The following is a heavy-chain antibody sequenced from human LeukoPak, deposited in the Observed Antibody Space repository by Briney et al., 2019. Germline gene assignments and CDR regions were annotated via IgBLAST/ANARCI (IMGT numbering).Heavy chain of an antibody. Sequence: GGSLRLSCAASGFTFSAYSMNWVRQAPGKGLEWVSYISGGGGTIYYADSVKGRFTISRDNAKNSLNLQMDSLRVEDTAVYYCARENGLTIFGVVTQSYGMDVWGQGTTVTVSS. CDR2: ISGGGGTI. V-gene: IGHV3-48*01. J-gene: IGHJ6*02. D-gene: IGHD3-3*01. CDR1: GFTFSAYS. CDR3: ARENGLTIFGVVTQSYGMDV.